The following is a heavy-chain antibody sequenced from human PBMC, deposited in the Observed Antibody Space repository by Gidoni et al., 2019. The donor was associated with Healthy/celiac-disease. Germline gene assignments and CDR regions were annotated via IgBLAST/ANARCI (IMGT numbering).Heavy chain of an antibody. CDR3: ARDQKNCSGGSCYRSKDNYYYMDV. Sequence: QVQLVESGGGVVQPGRSLRLSCAASGFTFSSYAMHWVRQAPGKGLEWVAVISYDGSNKYYADSVKGRFTISRDNSKNTLYLQMNSLRAEDTAVYYCARDQKNCSGGSCYRSKDNYYYMDVWGKGTTVTVSS. CDR2: ISYDGSNK. CDR1: GFTFSSYA. J-gene: IGHJ6*03. D-gene: IGHD2-15*01. V-gene: IGHV3-30-3*01.